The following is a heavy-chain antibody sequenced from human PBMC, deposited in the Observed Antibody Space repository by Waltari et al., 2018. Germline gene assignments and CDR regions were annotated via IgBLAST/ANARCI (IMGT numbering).Heavy chain of an antibody. V-gene: IGHV3-23*01. CDR2: TTVIGT. J-gene: IGHJ5*02. CDR3: AKLPGSGRISEGFDP. D-gene: IGHD6-19*01. CDR1: GFEVADFA. Sequence: EVQLLESGGGLVQPGGSLRLSCAASGFEVADFALGLVRQASGKGLESVSATTVIGTDYARSVGGRFTISRDSSNNILFLQLNNLRAEDTARYYCAKLPGSGRISEGFDPWGQGTVVTVS.